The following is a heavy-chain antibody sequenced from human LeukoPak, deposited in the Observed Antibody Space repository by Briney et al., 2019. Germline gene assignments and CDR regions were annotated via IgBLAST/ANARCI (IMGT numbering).Heavy chain of an antibody. CDR1: GYTFTSYY. CDR3: AKVPSSDWPLDY. J-gene: IGHJ4*02. D-gene: IGHD6-19*01. Sequence: ASVKVSCKASGYTFTSYYMHWVRQAPGQGLEWMGIINPSGGSTSYAQKFQGRVTMTRDTSTSTVYMELSSLRSEDTAIYYCAKVPSSDWPLDYWGQGTLVTVSS. V-gene: IGHV1-46*01. CDR2: INPSGGST.